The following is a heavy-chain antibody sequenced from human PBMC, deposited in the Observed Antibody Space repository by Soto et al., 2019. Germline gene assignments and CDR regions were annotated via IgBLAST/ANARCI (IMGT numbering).Heavy chain of an antibody. CDR3: ARVRGSHLDY. Sequence: QVQLVESGGGVVQPGRSLRLSCAASGFTFRSYAMHWVRQAPGKGLEWVAVISYDGSNKYYADSVKGRFTISRDNSKNTLYLQMNSLRAEDTAVYYCARVRGSHLDYWGQGTLVTVSS. D-gene: IGHD1-26*01. J-gene: IGHJ4*02. CDR1: GFTFRSYA. CDR2: ISYDGSNK. V-gene: IGHV3-30-3*01.